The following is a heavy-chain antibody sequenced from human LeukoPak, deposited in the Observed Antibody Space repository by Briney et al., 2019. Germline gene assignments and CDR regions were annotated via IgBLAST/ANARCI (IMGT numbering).Heavy chain of an antibody. CDR2: INHSGST. J-gene: IGHJ4*02. Sequence: KPSETLSLTCAVYGGSFSGYYWSWIRQPPGKGLEWIGEINHSGSTNYNPSLKSRVTISVDTSKNQFSLKLSSVTAADTAVYYCARRGAGVGATTRRPDFDYWGQGTLVTVSS. D-gene: IGHD1-26*01. V-gene: IGHV4-34*01. CDR1: GGSFSGYY. CDR3: ARRGAGVGATTRRPDFDY.